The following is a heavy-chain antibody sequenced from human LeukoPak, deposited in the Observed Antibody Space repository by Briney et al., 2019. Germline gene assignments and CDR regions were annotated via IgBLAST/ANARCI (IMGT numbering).Heavy chain of an antibody. D-gene: IGHD3-16*02. J-gene: IGHJ4*02. CDR1: GGSFSGYY. Sequence: SETLSLTCAVYGGSFSGYYWSWIRQPPGKGLEWIGEINHSGSTNYNPSLKSRVTISVDTSKNQFSLKLSSVTAADTAVYYCARGHYDYVWGSYRYTVTYFDYWGQGTLVTVSS. CDR3: ARGHYDYVWGSYRYTVTYFDY. V-gene: IGHV4-34*01. CDR2: INHSGST.